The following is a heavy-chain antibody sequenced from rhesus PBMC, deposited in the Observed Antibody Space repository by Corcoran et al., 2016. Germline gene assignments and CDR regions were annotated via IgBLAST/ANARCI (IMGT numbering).Heavy chain of an antibody. J-gene: IGHJ4*01. CDR1: GGPIRSKH. V-gene: IGHV4-173*01. D-gene: IGHD6-25*01. CDR3: ARVAIAAAFDY. CDR2: ISGSGGST. Sequence: QLQLQESGPGLVKPSETLSLTSAVSGGPIRSKHRRWIRQPPGKGLEWIGRISGSGGSTDYNPSLKSRVTISTDTSKNQFSLKLSSVTAADTAVYYCARVAIAAAFDYWGQGVLVTVSS.